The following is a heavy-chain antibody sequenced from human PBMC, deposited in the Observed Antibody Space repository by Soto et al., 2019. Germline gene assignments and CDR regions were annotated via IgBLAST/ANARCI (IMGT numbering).Heavy chain of an antibody. CDR3: ARGYCTATICDPWFDP. V-gene: IGHV5-51*01. CDR1: GYAFSSYW. J-gene: IGHJ5*02. CDR2: IYPGDSDT. Sequence: GESLKISCQGSGYAFSSYWIAWVRQMPGKGLEWMGIIYPGDSDTRYSPSFQGQVTISVDKSITTAYLQWSSLKASDTAMYYCARGYCTATICDPWFDPWGQGTLVSVSS. D-gene: IGHD2-8*02.